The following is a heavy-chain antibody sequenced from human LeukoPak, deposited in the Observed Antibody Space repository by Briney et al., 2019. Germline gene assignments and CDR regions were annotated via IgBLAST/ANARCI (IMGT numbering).Heavy chain of an antibody. J-gene: IGHJ4*02. V-gene: IGHV3-30-3*01. D-gene: IGHD3-22*01. Sequence: GGSLRLSCAASGFTFSSYAMHWVRQAPGKGLEWVAVISYDGSNKYYADSVKSRFTISRDNSKNTLYLQMNSLKAEDTAVYYCAREDYYDSSGYPLHFDYWGQGTLVTVSS. CDR1: GFTFSSYA. CDR3: AREDYYDSSGYPLHFDY. CDR2: ISYDGSNK.